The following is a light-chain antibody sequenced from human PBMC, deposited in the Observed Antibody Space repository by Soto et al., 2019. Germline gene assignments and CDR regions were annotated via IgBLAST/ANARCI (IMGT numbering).Light chain of an antibody. V-gene: IGKV3-20*01. J-gene: IGKJ1*01. CDR2: GAS. Sequence: EIVLTQSPGTLSLSPGERATLSCRASQSDSTSYLAWYQQKPGQAPRLLIYGASSRATGIPDRFSGSGSGTDFILTISRLEPEDFAVYYCQQYGSSRTFGQGTTVDIK. CDR3: QQYGSSRT. CDR1: QSDSTSY.